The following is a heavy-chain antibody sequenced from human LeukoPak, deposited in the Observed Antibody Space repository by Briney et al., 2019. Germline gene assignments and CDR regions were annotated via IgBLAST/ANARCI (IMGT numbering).Heavy chain of an antibody. CDR3: ARDYNNYNRFDP. J-gene: IGHJ5*02. CDR2: LYYSGST. CDR1: GGSINSRSYY. D-gene: IGHD4-4*01. V-gene: IGHV4-39*01. Sequence: PSETLSLTCTVSGGSINSRSYYWGWIRQPPGKGLEWIGSLYYSGSTYYNPSLKSRVTISVDTSKNRFSLKLNSVTAADTAVYYCARDYNNYNRFDPWGQGTLVTVSS.